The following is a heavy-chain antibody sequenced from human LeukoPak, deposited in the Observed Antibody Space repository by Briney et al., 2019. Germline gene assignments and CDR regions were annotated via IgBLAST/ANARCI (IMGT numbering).Heavy chain of an antibody. CDR1: GGTFSSYA. V-gene: IGHV1-69*13. CDR3: TRRGEVYWYFDL. J-gene: IGHJ2*01. CDR2: IIPIFGTA. Sequence: SVKVSCKASGGTFSSYAISWVRQAPGQGLEWMGGIIPIFGTANYAQKFQGRVTITADESTSTAYMELSSLRSEDTAVYYCTRRGEVYWYFDLWGRGTLVTVSS. D-gene: IGHD3-16*01.